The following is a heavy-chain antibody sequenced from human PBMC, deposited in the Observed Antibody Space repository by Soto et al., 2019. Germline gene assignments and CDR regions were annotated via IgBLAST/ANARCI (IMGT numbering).Heavy chain of an antibody. CDR1: GFSLSTSGVA. J-gene: IGHJ4*02. CDR2: VYWDDDK. D-gene: IGHD6-6*01. V-gene: IGHV2-5*02. CDR3: ARVLSRYFDY. Sequence: QITLEESGPPLVKPTQTLTLTCSFSGFSLSTSGVAVGWIRQPPGKALEWLALVYWDDDKRYSPSLKSRLTITKDTSKNQVVLTMTNMDPLDTATYYCARVLSRYFDYWGQGALVTVSS.